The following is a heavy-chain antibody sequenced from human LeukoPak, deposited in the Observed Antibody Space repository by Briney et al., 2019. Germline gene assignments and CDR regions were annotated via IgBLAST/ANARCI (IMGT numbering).Heavy chain of an antibody. D-gene: IGHD1-26*01. CDR3: ARDRSGSYSFDY. Sequence: PSETLSLTCTVSGGSISSSSYYWGWIRQPPGKGLEWIGEINHSGSTNYNPSLKSRVTISVDTSKNQFSLKLSSVTAADTAVYYCARDRSGSYSFDYWGQGTLVTVSS. V-gene: IGHV4-39*07. CDR2: INHSGST. CDR1: GGSISSSSYY. J-gene: IGHJ4*02.